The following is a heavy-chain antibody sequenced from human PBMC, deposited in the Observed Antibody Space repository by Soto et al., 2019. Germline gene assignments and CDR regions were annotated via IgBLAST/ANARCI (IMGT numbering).Heavy chain of an antibody. Sequence: GASVKVSCKVSGYTLTELSMHWVRQAPGKGLEWMGGFDPEDGETIYAQKFQGRVTMTEDTSTDTAYMELSSLRSEDTAVYYCATERGAGSGYRLHRYYYYGMDVWGQGTTVTVSS. CDR1: GYTLTELS. V-gene: IGHV1-24*01. CDR2: FDPEDGET. D-gene: IGHD3-22*01. J-gene: IGHJ6*02. CDR3: ATERGAGSGYRLHRYYYYGMDV.